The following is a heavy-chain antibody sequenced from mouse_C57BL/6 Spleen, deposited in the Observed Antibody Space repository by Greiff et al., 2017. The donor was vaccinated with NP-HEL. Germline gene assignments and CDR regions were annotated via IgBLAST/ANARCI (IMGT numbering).Heavy chain of an antibody. Sequence: QVHVKQSGPELVKPGASVKISCKASGYSFTSYYIHWVKQRPGQGLEWIGWIYPGSGNTKYNEKFKGKATLTADTSSSTAYMQLSSLTSEDSAVYYCARGDYGSLRGFAYWGQGTLVTVSA. J-gene: IGHJ3*01. CDR1: GYSFTSYY. V-gene: IGHV1-66*01. D-gene: IGHD1-1*01. CDR3: ARGDYGSLRGFAY. CDR2: IYPGSGNT.